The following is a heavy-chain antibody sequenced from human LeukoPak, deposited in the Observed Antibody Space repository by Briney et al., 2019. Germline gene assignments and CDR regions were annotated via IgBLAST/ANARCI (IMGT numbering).Heavy chain of an antibody. CDR3: AGRGSSGTGVDY. Sequence: GGSLRLSCAASGFTVSTKFMGWVRQAPGKGLEWVSIIYSGGSTQYADSVKGRFTISRDTSKNTLYLQMNSLRAEDTAVYYCAGRGSSGTGVDYWGRGTLVTVSS. J-gene: IGHJ4*02. V-gene: IGHV3-53*01. CDR1: GFTVSTKF. CDR2: IYSGGST. D-gene: IGHD5-12*01.